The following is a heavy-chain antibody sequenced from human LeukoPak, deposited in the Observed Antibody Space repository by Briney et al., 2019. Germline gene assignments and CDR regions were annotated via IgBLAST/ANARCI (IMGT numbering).Heavy chain of an antibody. CDR1: GYTFTSYY. CDR2: INPSGGST. CDR3: ARTDIVVVPAAMFTYYYYMDV. V-gene: IGHV1-46*01. J-gene: IGHJ6*03. D-gene: IGHD2-2*01. Sequence: GASVKVSCKASGYTFTSYYMHWVRQAPGQGLEWMGIINPSGGSTSYAQKFQGRVTMTRDMSTSTVYMELSSLRSEDTAVYYCARTDIVVVPAAMFTYYYYMDVWGKGTTVTISS.